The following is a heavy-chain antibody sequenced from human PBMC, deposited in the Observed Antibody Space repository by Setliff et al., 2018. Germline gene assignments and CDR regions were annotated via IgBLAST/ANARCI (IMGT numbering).Heavy chain of an antibody. CDR1: GDSISNYY. D-gene: IGHD3-10*01. V-gene: IGHV4-4*07. Sequence: SETLSLTCTVSGDSISNYYWNWIRQPAGKGLEWIGRIYVTESTKYNTPLKSRVTLSIDTSKNQFSLKLSSVTAADAALYYCAASRAYTGAVEEWFLPKTFDFWGQGSPVTVSS. CDR3: AASRAYTGAVEEWFLPKTFDF. CDR2: IYVTEST. J-gene: IGHJ4*02.